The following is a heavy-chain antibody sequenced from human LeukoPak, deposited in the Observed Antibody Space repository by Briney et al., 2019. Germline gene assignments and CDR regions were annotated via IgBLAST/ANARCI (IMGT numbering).Heavy chain of an antibody. J-gene: IGHJ4*02. Sequence: SETLSLTCTVSGGSISSSSYYWGWFRQPPGRGLEWIGNIYYSGSTYYNPSLKSRVTISVDTSKNQFSLKLSSVTAADTAVYYCARVSGYDSSGYYSDYWGQGTLVTVSS. D-gene: IGHD3-22*01. CDR2: IYYSGST. V-gene: IGHV4-39*07. CDR1: GGSISSSSYY. CDR3: ARVSGYDSSGYYSDY.